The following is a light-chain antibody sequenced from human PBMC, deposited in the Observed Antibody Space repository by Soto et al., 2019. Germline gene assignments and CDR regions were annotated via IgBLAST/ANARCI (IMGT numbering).Light chain of an antibody. CDR3: LLYFSGVRI. V-gene: IGLV7-43*01. Sequence: QAVVTQEPSLTVSPGGTVTLTCASSSGPVSSGFYANWFQQKPGQAPRALIYSTNNKHSWTPDRFSGSLLGGKAALTLSDVQPEDEAEYYCLLYFSGVRIFGGGTKLTVL. J-gene: IGLJ2*01. CDR2: STN. CDR1: SGPVSSGFY.